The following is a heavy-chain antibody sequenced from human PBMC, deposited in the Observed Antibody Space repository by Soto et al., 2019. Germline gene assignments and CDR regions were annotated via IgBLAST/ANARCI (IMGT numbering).Heavy chain of an antibody. V-gene: IGHV1-58*01. Sequence: SVKVSCKASGFTFTSSAVQWVRQARGQRLEWIGWIVVGSGNTNYAQKFQERVTITRDMSASTACMELSSLRSEDTAVYYCAADWVAAPGDVWGQGTTVTVSS. D-gene: IGHD2-15*01. CDR2: IVVGSGNT. J-gene: IGHJ6*02. CDR3: AADWVAAPGDV. CDR1: GFTFTSSA.